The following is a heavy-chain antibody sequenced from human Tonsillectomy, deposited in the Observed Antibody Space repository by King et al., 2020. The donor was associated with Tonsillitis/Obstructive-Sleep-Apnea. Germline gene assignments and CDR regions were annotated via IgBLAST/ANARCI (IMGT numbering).Heavy chain of an antibody. CDR2: IDYSGST. D-gene: IGHD7-27*01. V-gene: IGHV4-59*01. CDR1: SGSISSYY. Sequence: QLQESGPGLVRPSETLSLTCTVSSGSISSYYWSWIRQPPGKGLEWIGYIDYSGSTNYNPSLKSRVTISVDTSKNQFSLKLSSVTAADTAVYYCARDPVLGTGDSYFDYWGQGVLVTVSS. J-gene: IGHJ4*02. CDR3: ARDPVLGTGDSYFDY.